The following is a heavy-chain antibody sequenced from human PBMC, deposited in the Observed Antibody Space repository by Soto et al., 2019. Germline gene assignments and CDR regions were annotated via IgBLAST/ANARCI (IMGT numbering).Heavy chain of an antibody. CDR3: ARVAVVVAATPRRYYHYYMAV. Sequence: ASVKVSCKASGYTFTSYDINWVRQATGQGLEWMGWMNPNSGNTVYAQKFQGRVTMTRNTSISTVYMELSSLRSEDTAVYYCARVAVVVAATPRRYYHYYMAVWGKGTSVTVSS. CDR2: MNPNSGNT. J-gene: IGHJ6*03. D-gene: IGHD2-15*01. CDR1: GYTFTSYD. V-gene: IGHV1-8*01.